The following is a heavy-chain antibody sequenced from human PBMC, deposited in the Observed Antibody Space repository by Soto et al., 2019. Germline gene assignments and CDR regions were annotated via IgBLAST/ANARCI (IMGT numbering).Heavy chain of an antibody. J-gene: IGHJ2*01. CDR1: GYTFTSYD. CDR2: MNPNSGNT. Sequence: QVQLVQSGAEVKKPGASVKVSCKASGYTFTSYDINWVRQATGQGLEWMGWMNPNSGNTGYAQKFQGRVTMTRNTSISXVYSEXXSLRSEDTAVYYCARGGAYCGGDCYSPDPYWYFDLWGRGTLVTVSS. D-gene: IGHD2-21*02. V-gene: IGHV1-8*01. CDR3: ARGGAYCGGDCYSPDPYWYFDL.